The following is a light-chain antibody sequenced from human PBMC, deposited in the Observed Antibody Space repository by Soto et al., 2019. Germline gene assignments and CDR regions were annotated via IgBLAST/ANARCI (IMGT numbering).Light chain of an antibody. J-gene: IGKJ5*01. CDR1: QSVSSN. V-gene: IGKV3-15*01. Sequence: EIVMTQSPATLSVSPGERATLSCRASQSVSSNLAWYHQKPGQSPRLLIYGASARATGIPARFSGSGSGTEFTLTISSLQSEDSGIYYCLQDNDWPLSTFGQGTRLEI. CDR2: GAS. CDR3: LQDNDWPLST.